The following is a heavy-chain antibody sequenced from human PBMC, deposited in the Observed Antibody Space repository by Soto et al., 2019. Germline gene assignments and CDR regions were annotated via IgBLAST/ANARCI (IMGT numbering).Heavy chain of an antibody. V-gene: IGHV3-53*04. CDR3: ARVYGDYGGFFEY. D-gene: IGHD4-17*01. CDR1: GFTFSSYA. Sequence: PGGSLRLSCAASGFTFSSYAMHWVRQVPGKRLEWVSVIYSGGYTHYADSVKGRFTISRHNIKNTLYLQMNSLRAEDTAVYYCARVYGDYGGFFEYWGQGTQVTVSS. J-gene: IGHJ4*02. CDR2: IYSGGYT.